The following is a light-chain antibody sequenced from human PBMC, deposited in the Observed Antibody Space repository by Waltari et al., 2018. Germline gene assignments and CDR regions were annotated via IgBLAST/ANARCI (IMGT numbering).Light chain of an antibody. CDR3: QQYSRWPPIT. Sequence: EVVMTQSPSTLSVSPGERASLSCRASQSIATNLAWYQQKPGQSPRLLVYDASTRAPSIPARFRGSGSGTEDTLTISSLQSEDSAVYYCQQYSRWPPITFGQGTRLEIK. CDR1: QSIATN. CDR2: DAS. J-gene: IGKJ5*01. V-gene: IGKV3D-15*01.